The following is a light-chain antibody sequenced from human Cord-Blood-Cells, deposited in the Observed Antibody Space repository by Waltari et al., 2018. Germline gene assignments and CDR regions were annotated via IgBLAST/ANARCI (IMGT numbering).Light chain of an antibody. CDR1: TLGDKS. CDR2: QDR. V-gene: IGLV3-1*01. J-gene: IGLJ2*01. CDR3: QAWDSSTVV. Sequence: SYELTQPPSVSVSPGQTASITCSGDTLGDKSACWYQQKPGQSPVLVIYQDRKRPSGIPERFSGSNSGNTATLTISGTQAMDEADYYCQAWDSSTVVFGGGTKLTVL.